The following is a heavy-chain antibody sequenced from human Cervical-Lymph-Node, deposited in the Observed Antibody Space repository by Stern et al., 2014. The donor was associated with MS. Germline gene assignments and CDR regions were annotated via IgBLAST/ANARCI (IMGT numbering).Heavy chain of an antibody. CDR1: GGSTSSYY. CDR2: ISSSGGT. V-gene: IGHV4-59*08. CDR3: ARGYTTSSGRPDY. D-gene: IGHD6-6*01. J-gene: IGHJ4*02. Sequence: VQLVESGPGLVKPSETLSLTCTVSGGSTSSYYWSWIRQPPGKGLEWIGYISSSGGTKYNPSLKSRVTISLDTSKNQFSLNLSFVTAADTAVYYCARGYTTSSGRPDYWGQGTLVTVSS.